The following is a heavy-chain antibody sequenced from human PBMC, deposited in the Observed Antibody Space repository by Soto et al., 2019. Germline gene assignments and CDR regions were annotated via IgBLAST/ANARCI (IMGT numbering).Heavy chain of an antibody. V-gene: IGHV3-30*18. CDR1: GFTFSTYG. J-gene: IGHJ6*02. CDR3: AKDLQSYGDYDYYCYGMDV. Sequence: QVQLVESGGGEVQPGRSLTISCAASGFTFSTYGMHWVRQTPGKGLEWVAVISYAGTNKFYSDPVKGRFTISRDNFKNPLTLQMNSLRADDTAVYSCAKDLQSYGDYDYYCYGMDVWGLGTRVTVSS. CDR2: ISYAGTNK. D-gene: IGHD4-17*01.